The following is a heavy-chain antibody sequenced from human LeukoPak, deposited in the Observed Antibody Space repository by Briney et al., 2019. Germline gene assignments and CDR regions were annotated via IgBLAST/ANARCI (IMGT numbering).Heavy chain of an antibody. CDR2: IYYSGGT. Sequence: SETLSLTCTVSGGSVSSGSYYWSWIRQPPGKGLEWIGYIYYSGGTNYNPSLKSRVTISVDTSKNQFSLKLSSVTAADTAVYYYARRGVGYNPPDYWGQGTLVTVSS. V-gene: IGHV4-61*01. CDR1: GGSVSSGSYY. CDR3: ARRGVGYNPPDY. J-gene: IGHJ4*02. D-gene: IGHD5-24*01.